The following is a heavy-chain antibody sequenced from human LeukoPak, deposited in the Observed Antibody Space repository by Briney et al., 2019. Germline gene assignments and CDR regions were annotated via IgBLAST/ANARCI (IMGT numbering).Heavy chain of an antibody. CDR1: GGSFSGYY. CDR3: ARRGLRWSLRGFDY. V-gene: IGHV4-34*01. CDR2: INHSGST. Sequence: PSETLSLTCAVYGGSFSGYYWSWIRQPPGKGLEWIGEINHSGSTNYNPSLKSRVTISVDTSKNQFSLKLSSVTAADTAVYYCARRGLRWSLRGFDYWGQGTLVTVSS. D-gene: IGHD4-23*01. J-gene: IGHJ4*02.